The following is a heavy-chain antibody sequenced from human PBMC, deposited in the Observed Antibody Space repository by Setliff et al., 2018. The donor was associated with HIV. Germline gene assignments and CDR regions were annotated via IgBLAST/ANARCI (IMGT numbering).Heavy chain of an antibody. V-gene: IGHV4-39*07. CDR2: IFYTGRT. Sequence: SETLSLTCTVSGGSIGSSDHYWGWIRQPPGKGLEWIGSIFYTGRTTYNPSLRSRFTISLDTSKTQFSLSLTSVTAADTAMYYCARRGKTENSYVLNWFDPWGQGSLVTVSS. CDR3: ARRGKTENSYVLNWFDP. CDR1: GGSIGSSDHY. J-gene: IGHJ5*02. D-gene: IGHD5-18*01.